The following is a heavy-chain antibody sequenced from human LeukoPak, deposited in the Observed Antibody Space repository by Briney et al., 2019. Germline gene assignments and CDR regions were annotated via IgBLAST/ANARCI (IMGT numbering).Heavy chain of an antibody. J-gene: IGHJ4*02. CDR1: GGSISSSNW. CDR2: IYHTGNT. CDR3: ARHGDLFLEWPSFDY. V-gene: IGHV4-4*02. Sequence: PSGTLSLTCDVSGGSISSSNWWTWVRQPPGKGLEWIGHIYHTGNTIYNPSLKSRVTISVDKSKNQFSLKLSSVTAADTAVYYCARHGDLFLEWPSFDYWGQGTLVTVSS. D-gene: IGHD3-3*01.